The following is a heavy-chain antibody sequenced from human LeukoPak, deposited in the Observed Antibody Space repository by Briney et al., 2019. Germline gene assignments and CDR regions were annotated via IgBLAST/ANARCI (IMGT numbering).Heavy chain of an antibody. D-gene: IGHD2-2*02. CDR1: GYTFTSYG. CDR3: ARVVRGYCSSTSCYSLAPLWFDP. J-gene: IGHJ5*02. Sequence: ASVKVSCKASGYTFTSYGISWVRQAPGQGLERMGWISAYNGNTNYAQKLQGRVTMTTDTSTSTAYMELRSLRSDDTAVYYCARVVRGYCSSTSCYSLAPLWFDPWGQGTLVTVSS. V-gene: IGHV1-18*01. CDR2: ISAYNGNT.